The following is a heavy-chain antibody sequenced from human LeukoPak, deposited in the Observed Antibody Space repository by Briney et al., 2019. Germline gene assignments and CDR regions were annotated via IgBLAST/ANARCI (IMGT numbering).Heavy chain of an antibody. CDR2: IYYSGTT. CDR1: VGSISSTSYH. CDR3: ARLFVGARPFDY. Sequence: AETLSLTCTVSVGSISSTSYHGGWSRQPPGKGLEWFGSIYYSGTTYYNPSRKSRLTISADTPKNQFSMTLTSATAADTAVYSCARLFVGARPFDYWGQGTLVTVSS. J-gene: IGHJ4*02. V-gene: IGHV4-39*01. D-gene: IGHD1-26*01.